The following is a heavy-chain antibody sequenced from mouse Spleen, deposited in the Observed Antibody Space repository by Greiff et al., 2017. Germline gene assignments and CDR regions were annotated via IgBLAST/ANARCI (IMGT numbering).Heavy chain of an antibody. J-gene: IGHJ3*01. CDR3: ARGGTEGFAY. V-gene: IGHV1-52*01. D-gene: IGHD3-3*01. CDR1: GYTFTSYW. Sequence: QVQLQQSGAELVRPGSSVKLSCKASGYTFTSYWMHWVKQRPIQGLEWIGNIDPSDSETHYNQKFKDKATLTVDKSSSTAYMQLSSLTSEDSAVYYCARGGTEGFAYWGQGTLVTVSA. CDR2: IDPSDSET.